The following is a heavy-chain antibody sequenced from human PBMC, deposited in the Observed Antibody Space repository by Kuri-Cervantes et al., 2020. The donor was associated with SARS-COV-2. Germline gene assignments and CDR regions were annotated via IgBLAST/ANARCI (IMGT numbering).Heavy chain of an antibody. Sequence: ETLSLTCKGSGYSFTSYWISWVRQMPGKGLEWMGRIDPSDSYTNYSPSFQGHVTISADKSISTAYLQWSSPKASDTAMYYCASTVAFWSGYYDYWGQGTLVTVSS. CDR1: GYSFTSYW. J-gene: IGHJ4*02. CDR3: ASTVAFWSGYYDY. D-gene: IGHD3-3*01. CDR2: IDPSDSYT. V-gene: IGHV5-10-1*01.